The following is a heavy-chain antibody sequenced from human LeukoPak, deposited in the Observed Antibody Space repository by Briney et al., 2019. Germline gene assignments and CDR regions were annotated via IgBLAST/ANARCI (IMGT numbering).Heavy chain of an antibody. Sequence: GGSLRLSCAASGFTFSSYWMSWVRQAPGKGLEWVANIKQDGSEKYYVDSVKGRFTISRDNAKNSLYLQMNSLRAEDTAVYYCARSFRRWLRLRAGNWFDPWGQGTLVTVSS. CDR1: GFTFSSYW. J-gene: IGHJ5*02. D-gene: IGHD5-12*01. CDR2: IKQDGSEK. V-gene: IGHV3-7*01. CDR3: ARSFRRWLRLRAGNWFDP.